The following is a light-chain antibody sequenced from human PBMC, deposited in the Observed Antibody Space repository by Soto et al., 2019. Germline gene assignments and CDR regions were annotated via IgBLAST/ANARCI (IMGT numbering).Light chain of an antibody. V-gene: IGKV1-33*01. Sequence: DVQMTQSPSSLSASVGDRVTITCQASQDISNYLNWYQQKPGKAPKLLIYDASNLETGVPSRFSGGGSGTDFTCTIGSLQPEDIATYFCQQYDNLPWTFGQGTKVEIK. CDR2: DAS. CDR1: QDISNY. J-gene: IGKJ1*01. CDR3: QQYDNLPWT.